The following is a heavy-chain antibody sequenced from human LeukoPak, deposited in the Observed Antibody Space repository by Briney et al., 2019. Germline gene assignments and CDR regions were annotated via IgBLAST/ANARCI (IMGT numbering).Heavy chain of an antibody. CDR3: TTPWASRWVS. D-gene: IGHD5-24*01. Sequence: GGSLRLSCTASGFTFGDYYMSWIRQAPGKGLEWVGRVKSNTDGGTTDYAAPVKGRFTISRDDSKNTLILQMNSLKTEDTAVYYCTTPWASRWVSWGQGTLVTVSS. CDR1: GFTFGDYY. J-gene: IGHJ5*02. CDR2: VKSNTDGGTT. V-gene: IGHV3-15*01.